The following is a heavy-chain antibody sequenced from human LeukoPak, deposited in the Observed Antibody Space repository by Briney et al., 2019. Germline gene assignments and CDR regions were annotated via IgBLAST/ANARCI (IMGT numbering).Heavy chain of an antibody. D-gene: IGHD2-2*01. Sequence: GGSLRLSCAASGFTFDDYAMHWVRQAPGKGLEWVSAIVGSGGNMYYADSVKGRFTISRDNFKSTLYLQMNSLRAEDTAVYYCAKGLAWGSTSCSDWGQGTLVTVSS. CDR2: IVGSGGNM. CDR3: AKGLAWGSTSCSD. V-gene: IGHV3-23*01. J-gene: IGHJ4*02. CDR1: GFTFDDYA.